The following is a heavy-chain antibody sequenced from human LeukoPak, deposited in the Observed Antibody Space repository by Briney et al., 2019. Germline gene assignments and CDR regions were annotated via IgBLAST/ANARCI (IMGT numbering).Heavy chain of an antibody. J-gene: IGHJ4*02. CDR2: IIPIFGTA. CDR1: GGTFSSYA. CDR3: ASWAGTAAGDFSGPLDY. Sequence: GASVKVSCKASGGTFSSYAISWVRQAPGQGLEWMGGIIPIFGTANYAQKFQGRVFITRDTSASTAYMELSSLRSEDSAVYYCASWAGTAAGDFSGPLDYWGQGTLVTVSS. V-gene: IGHV1-69*05. D-gene: IGHD2-15*01.